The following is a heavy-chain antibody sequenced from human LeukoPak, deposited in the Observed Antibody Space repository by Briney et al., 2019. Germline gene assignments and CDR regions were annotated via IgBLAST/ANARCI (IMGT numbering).Heavy chain of an antibody. CDR2: MNPNSGNT. Sequence: ASVRVSCKASGYTFTSYDINWVRQATGQGLEWMGWMNPNSGNTGYAQKFQGRVTMTRNTSISTACMELSSLRSEDTAVYYCARAAPMVRGGKYYYYYMDVWGKGTTVTVSS. V-gene: IGHV1-8*01. D-gene: IGHD3-10*01. CDR3: ARAAPMVRGGKYYYYYMDV. J-gene: IGHJ6*03. CDR1: GYTFTSYD.